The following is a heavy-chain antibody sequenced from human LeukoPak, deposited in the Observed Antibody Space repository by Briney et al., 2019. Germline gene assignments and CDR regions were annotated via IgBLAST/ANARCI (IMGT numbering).Heavy chain of an antibody. V-gene: IGHV3-30*18. CDR3: AKDCGGDCPFDY. CDR1: GFTFSNYG. D-gene: IGHD2-21*02. CDR2: ISYDGSNN. J-gene: IGHJ4*02. Sequence: PGGSLRLSCAASGFTFSNYGMHWVRQAPGNGLEWVAVISYDGSNNYCADSVKGRFTISRDNSKNTLYLQMNSLRTEDTAVYYCAKDCGGDCPFDYWGQGTLVTVSS.